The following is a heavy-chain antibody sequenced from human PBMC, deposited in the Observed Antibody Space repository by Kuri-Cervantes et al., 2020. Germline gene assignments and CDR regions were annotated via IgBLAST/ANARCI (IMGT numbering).Heavy chain of an antibody. D-gene: IGHD4-23*01. CDR1: GFTFSTYD. V-gene: IGHV3-48*03. J-gene: IGHJ4*02. Sequence: GESLKISCVASGFTFSTYDMNWVRQAPGMGLEWVSVVTSRGTTVSYADSVKGRFTISRDNSENTLYLQMGSLRAEDTALYYCARQGDYSGKQDYWGQGTLVTVSS. CDR3: ARQGDYSGKQDY. CDR2: VTSRGTTV.